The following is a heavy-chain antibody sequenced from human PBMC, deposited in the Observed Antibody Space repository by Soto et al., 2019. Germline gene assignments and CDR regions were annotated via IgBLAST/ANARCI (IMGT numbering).Heavy chain of an antibody. J-gene: IGHJ4*02. Sequence: SETLSLTCTVSGTSISSTNYYWGWIRQPPGKGLEWITSIYYTGMTYYNPSLKSRVTISVDTSKNQFSLKLSSVTAADRAVYYRATGPSSSNGYRQFDYLGQGTLVTSPQ. CDR2: IYYTGMT. CDR1: GTSISSTNYY. V-gene: IGHV4-39*01. CDR3: ATGPSSSNGYRQFDY. D-gene: IGHD6-25*01.